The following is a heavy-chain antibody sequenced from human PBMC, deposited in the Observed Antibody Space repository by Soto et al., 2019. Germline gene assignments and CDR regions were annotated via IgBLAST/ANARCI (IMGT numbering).Heavy chain of an antibody. D-gene: IGHD6-13*01. Sequence: SQTRSLTCAVSGKSVSRNIVTCVWIRQSPSRGLEWLGRTYYRSQWFNDYAVSVKSRMTINADTSKNQFSLQLNYVTPEDTAVYYCARLIGTSWFVGWGQGTPVTVS. J-gene: IGHJ4*02. CDR3: ARLIGTSWFVG. CDR1: GKSVSRNIVT. CDR2: TYYRSQWFN. V-gene: IGHV6-1*01.